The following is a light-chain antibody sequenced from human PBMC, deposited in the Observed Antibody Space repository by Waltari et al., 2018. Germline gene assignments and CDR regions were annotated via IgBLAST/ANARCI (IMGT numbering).Light chain of an antibody. J-gene: IGKJ2*01. CDR2: WAS. V-gene: IGKV4-1*01. CDR3: QQYYSAPNT. CDR1: QSVLHTNNKNY. Sequence: DIVVTQSPDSLAVSLCERATINCKSSQSVLHTNNKNYLAWYQQKPGQPPKLLIYWASTRASGVPGRFSGSGSGTDFTLTISSLQAEDVAVYYCQQYYSAPNTFGQGTKLEI.